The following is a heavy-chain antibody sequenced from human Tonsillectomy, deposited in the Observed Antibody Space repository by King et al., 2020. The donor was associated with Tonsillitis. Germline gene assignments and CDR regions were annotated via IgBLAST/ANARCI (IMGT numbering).Heavy chain of an antibody. V-gene: IGHV1-8*01. CDR3: GRFRRSWIKKQYYYYGMDV. CDR1: GYTFISYY. CDR2: MNPNSGNT. J-gene: IGHJ6*02. D-gene: IGHD1-26*01. Sequence: QLVQSGAEVKRPGASVKVSCKASGYTFISYYVSWVRQATGQGLEWMGWMNPNSGNTGYAQKCQGRVTMTRNTSITTANMELSSLRSEDTAVYFCGRFRRSWIKKQYYYYGMDVWGQGTTVTVSS.